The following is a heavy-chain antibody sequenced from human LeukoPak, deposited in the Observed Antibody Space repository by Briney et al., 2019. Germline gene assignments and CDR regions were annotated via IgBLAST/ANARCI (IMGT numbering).Heavy chain of an antibody. CDR1: GGSISSGSYY. V-gene: IGHV4-61*02. D-gene: IGHD5-18*01. CDR2: IYTSGST. Sequence: PSETLSLTCTVSGGSISSGSYYWSWIRQPAGKGLEWIGRIYTSGSTNYNPSLKSRVTISVDTSKNQFSLKLSSVTAADTAVYYCARDGYSYGLAQIYWGQGTLVTVSS. J-gene: IGHJ4*02. CDR3: ARDGYSYGLAQIY.